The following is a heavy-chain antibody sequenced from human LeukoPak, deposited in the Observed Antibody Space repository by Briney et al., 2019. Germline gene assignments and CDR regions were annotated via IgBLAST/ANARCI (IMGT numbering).Heavy chain of an antibody. V-gene: IGHV4-39*07. Sequence: PSETLSLTCTVSGGSISSSSYYWGWIRQPPGKGLEWIGSIYYSGSTYYNPSLKSRVTISVDKSKNQFSLKLSSVTAADTAVYYCARDQYYYDSSQPSPLRGLTRGNNWFDPWGQGTLVTVSS. CDR3: ARDQYYYDSSQPSPLRGLTRGNNWFDP. D-gene: IGHD3-22*01. CDR2: IYYSGST. CDR1: GGSISSSSYY. J-gene: IGHJ5*02.